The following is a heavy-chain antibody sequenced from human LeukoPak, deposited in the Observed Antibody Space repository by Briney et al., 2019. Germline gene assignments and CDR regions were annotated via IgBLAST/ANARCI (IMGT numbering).Heavy chain of an antibody. Sequence: ASGKVSCKASGYTFTSYGISWVRQAPGQGHEWGGWISAYNGNTNYAKKLQGRVTMTTDTSTSTAYMELRSLRSDDTAVYYCARSLVHYSNYGDYWGQGTLVTVSS. V-gene: IGHV1-18*01. J-gene: IGHJ4*02. D-gene: IGHD4-11*01. CDR3: ARSLVHYSNYGDY. CDR1: GYTFTSYG. CDR2: ISAYNGNT.